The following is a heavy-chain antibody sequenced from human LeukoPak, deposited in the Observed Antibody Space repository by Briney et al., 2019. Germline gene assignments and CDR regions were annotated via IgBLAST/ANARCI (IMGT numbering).Heavy chain of an antibody. Sequence: GGSLRLSCVASGFTFSNYAMTWVRQAPGKGLEWVSTISGSGSSTYYADSVKGRFTISRDNSKNTLYLQMNSLRAEDTAVYYCAKVLSTYSSSCYWGQGTLVTVSS. D-gene: IGHD6-13*01. J-gene: IGHJ4*02. CDR2: ISGSGSST. CDR3: AKVLSTYSSSCY. V-gene: IGHV3-23*01. CDR1: GFTFSNYA.